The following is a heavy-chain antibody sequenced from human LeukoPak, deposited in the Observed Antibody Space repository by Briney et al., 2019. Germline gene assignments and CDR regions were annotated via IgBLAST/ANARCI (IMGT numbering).Heavy chain of an antibody. J-gene: IGHJ6*03. V-gene: IGHV1-69*06. D-gene: IGHD1-7*01. Sequence: SVKVSCKASGGTFSSYAISWVRQAPGQGLEWMGGIIPIFGTANYAQKFQGRVTITADKSTSTAYMELSSLRSEDTAVYYCARDRGTGTTRSRYYMDVWGKGTTVTVSS. CDR3: ARDRGTGTTRSRYYMDV. CDR1: GGTFSSYA. CDR2: IIPIFGTA.